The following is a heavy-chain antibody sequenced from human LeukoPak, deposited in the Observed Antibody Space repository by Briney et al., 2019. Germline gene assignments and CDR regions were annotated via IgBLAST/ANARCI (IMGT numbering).Heavy chain of an antibody. V-gene: IGHV4-34*01. Sequence: SETLSLTCAVYGGSFSGYYWSWIRQPPGKGLEWIGEINHSGSTNYNPSLKSRVTISVDMSKNQFSLKLSSVTAADTAVYYCARGPPTKPGTGYYYGMDVWGQGTTVTVSS. CDR1: GGSFSGYY. CDR3: ARGPPTKPGTGYYYGMDV. J-gene: IGHJ6*02. CDR2: INHSGST. D-gene: IGHD1-1*01.